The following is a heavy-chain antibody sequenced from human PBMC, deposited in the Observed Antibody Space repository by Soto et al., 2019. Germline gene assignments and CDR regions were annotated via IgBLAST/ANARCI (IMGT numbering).Heavy chain of an antibody. CDR2: IIPIFGTA. Sequence: QVQLVQSGAEVKKPGSSVKVSCKASGGTFSSYAISWVRQAPGQGLEWMGGIIPIFGTANYAQKFQGRVTITSDESPSTAYMALSSLRSEDTAVYYCATHGLPNYYYYGMDVWGQGTTVTVSS. V-gene: IGHV1-69*05. CDR1: GGTFSSYA. D-gene: IGHD5-18*01. CDR3: ATHGLPNYYYYGMDV. J-gene: IGHJ6*02.